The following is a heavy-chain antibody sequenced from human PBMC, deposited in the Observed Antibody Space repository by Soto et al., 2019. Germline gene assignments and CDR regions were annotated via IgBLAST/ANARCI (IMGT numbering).Heavy chain of an antibody. Sequence: QVQLQESGPGLVKPSQTVSLTCSVSGASIISGGSNWNWIRQRPEKGPEWIGYIYDSESTYNNPSLKGRVFLSTDTSKNQFYLKLTSVTAADSAVYYCARDDHTGCYGFDDWGQRTTVTVTP. CDR2: IYDSEST. D-gene: IGHD2-2*02. CDR1: GASIISGGSN. J-gene: IGHJ6*01. CDR3: ARDDHTGCYGFDD. V-gene: IGHV4-31*03.